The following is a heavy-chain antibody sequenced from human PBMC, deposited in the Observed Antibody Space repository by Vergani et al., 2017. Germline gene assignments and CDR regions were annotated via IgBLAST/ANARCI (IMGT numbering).Heavy chain of an antibody. V-gene: IGHV3-23*01. CDR2: LSGSGGST. CDR3: AKGGDIVVVPAATIDY. CDR1: GFTFSSYA. J-gene: IGHJ4*02. Sequence: EVQLLESGGGLVQPGGSLRLSCAASGFTFSSYAMSWVRQAPGKGLEWVSALSGSGGSTYYADSVKGRFTISRDNSKNTLYLQLNSLRAEDTAVYYCAKGGDIVVVPAATIDYWGQGTLVTVSS. D-gene: IGHD2-2*01.